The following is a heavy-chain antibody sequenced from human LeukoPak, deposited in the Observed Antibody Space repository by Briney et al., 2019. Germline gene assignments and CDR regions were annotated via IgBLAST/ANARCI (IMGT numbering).Heavy chain of an antibody. J-gene: IGHJ3*02. Sequence: GGSLRLSCAASGFTFSSYSVNWVRQAPGKGLEWVSSISSSSSYIYYADSVKGRFTISRDNAKNSLYLQMNSLRAEDTAVYYCARDIVATSGDALDIWGQGTMVTVSS. CDR2: ISSSSSYI. CDR3: ARDIVATSGDALDI. V-gene: IGHV3-21*01. D-gene: IGHD5-12*01. CDR1: GFTFSSYS.